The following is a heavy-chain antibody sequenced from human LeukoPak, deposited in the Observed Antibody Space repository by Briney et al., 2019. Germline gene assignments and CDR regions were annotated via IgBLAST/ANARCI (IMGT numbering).Heavy chain of an antibody. J-gene: IGHJ4*02. CDR1: GFTFSSYG. V-gene: IGHV3-23*01. D-gene: IGHD6-13*01. CDR2: ISGSGGST. Sequence: PGGSLRLSCAASGFTFSSYGMSWVRQAPGKGLEWVSAISGSGGSTYYADSVKGRFTISRDNSKNTLYLQMNSLRGGDTAMYYCARGRPAAYFDYWGQGTLVTVSS. CDR3: ARGRPAAYFDY.